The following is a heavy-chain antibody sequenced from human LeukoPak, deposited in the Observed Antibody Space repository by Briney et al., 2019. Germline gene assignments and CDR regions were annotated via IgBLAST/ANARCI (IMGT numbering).Heavy chain of an antibody. V-gene: IGHV1-18*01. J-gene: IGHJ4*02. Sequence: ASVKVSCKASGYTFTSYGIGWVRQAPGQGLEWMGWISAYNGNTNYAQKLQGRVTMTTDTSTSTAYMELRSLRSDDTAVYYCAREMEGGYCSGGSCYSVVDYWGQGTLVTVSS. CDR3: AREMEGGYCSGGSCYSVVDY. CDR1: GYTFTSYG. CDR2: ISAYNGNT. D-gene: IGHD2-15*01.